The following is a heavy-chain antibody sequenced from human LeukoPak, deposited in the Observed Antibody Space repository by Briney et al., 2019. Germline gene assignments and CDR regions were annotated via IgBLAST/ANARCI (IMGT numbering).Heavy chain of an antibody. CDR3: AKNDITMIEDY. D-gene: IGHD3-22*01. CDR2: ISYDGSNK. J-gene: IGHJ4*02. CDR1: GFTFSSYA. V-gene: IGHV3-30-3*02. Sequence: TGGSLRLSCAASGFTFSSYAMHWVRQAPGKGLEWVAVISYDGSNKYYADSVKGRFTISRDNSKNTLYLQMNSLRAEDTAVYYCAKNDITMIEDYWGQGTLVTVSS.